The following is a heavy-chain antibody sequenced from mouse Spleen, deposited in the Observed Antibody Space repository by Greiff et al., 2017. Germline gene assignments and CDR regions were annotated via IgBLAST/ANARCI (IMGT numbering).Heavy chain of an antibody. CDR1: GFTFSSYA. J-gene: IGHJ3*01. CDR3: ARHEGLRLWFAY. Sequence: EVQVVESGGGLVKPGGSLKLSCAASGFTFSSYAMSWVRQTPEKRLEWVATISSGGSYTYYPDSVKGRFTISRDNAKNTLYLQMSSLRSEDTAMYYCARHEGLRLWFAYWGQGTLVTVSA. V-gene: IGHV5-9-3*01. D-gene: IGHD2-4*01. CDR2: ISSGGSYT.